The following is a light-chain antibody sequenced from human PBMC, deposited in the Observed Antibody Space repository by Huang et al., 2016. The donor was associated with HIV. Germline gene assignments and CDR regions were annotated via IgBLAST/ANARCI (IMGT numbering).Light chain of an antibody. CDR3: QQYDNLPLT. J-gene: IGKJ4*01. Sequence: DIQMTQSPSSLSASVGDRVTITCQASQDITNYLNWDQQKPGKAPKLLIYDASNLETGVQSRFSGSGSGTDFTFTISSLQPEDIATYYCQQYDNLPLTFGGGTKVEIK. CDR1: QDITNY. CDR2: DAS. V-gene: IGKV1-33*01.